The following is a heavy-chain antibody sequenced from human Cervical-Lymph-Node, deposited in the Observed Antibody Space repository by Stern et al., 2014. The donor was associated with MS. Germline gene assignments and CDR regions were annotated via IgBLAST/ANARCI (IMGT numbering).Heavy chain of an antibody. CDR2: IIPIIGTS. CDR1: GGTFSSYG. D-gene: IGHD5-18*01. Sequence: VKLVESGAEVKKPGASVKVSCKASGGTFSSYGVSWVRQAPGQGLEWMGGIIPIIGTSIYAQKFQGRFTITADESTSTVFMELSSLRSDDTAVYYCARDTDMRRGDYWGQGTLVTVSS. CDR3: ARDTDMRRGDY. J-gene: IGHJ4*02. V-gene: IGHV1-69*01.